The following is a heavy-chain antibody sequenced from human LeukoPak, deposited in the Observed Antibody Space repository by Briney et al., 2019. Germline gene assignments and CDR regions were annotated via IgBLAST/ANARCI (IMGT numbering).Heavy chain of an antibody. D-gene: IGHD3-22*01. CDR2: IYYSGST. Sequence: SETLSLTCTVSGDSISTYYWSWLRQPPGKGLEWIGYIYYSGSTYYNPSLKSRVTISVDTSKDQLSLKLNSVTAADTAVYYCARSPYYFDTSGYYCFDYWGQGTLVTVSS. CDR3: ARSPYYFDTSGYYCFDY. V-gene: IGHV4-30-4*01. CDR1: GDSISTYY. J-gene: IGHJ4*02.